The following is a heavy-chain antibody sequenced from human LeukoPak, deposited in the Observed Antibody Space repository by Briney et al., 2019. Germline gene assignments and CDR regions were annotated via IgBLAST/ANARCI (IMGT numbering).Heavy chain of an antibody. D-gene: IGHD3-22*01. CDR2: INHSGNT. V-gene: IGHV4-34*01. CDR1: GGSFSGYY. J-gene: IGHJ4*02. CDR3: ARGPYDSSRD. Sequence: SETLSLTCAVYGGSFSGYYWSWIRQPPGKGREWIGEINHSGNTNYNPSLKRRVTISVDTSKNQFSLKLSSVTAADTAVYYCARGPYDSSRDWGQGTLVTVSS.